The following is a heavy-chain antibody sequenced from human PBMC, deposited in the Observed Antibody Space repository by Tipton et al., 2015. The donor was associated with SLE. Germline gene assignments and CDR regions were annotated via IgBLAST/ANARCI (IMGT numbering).Heavy chain of an antibody. CDR1: GGSISSYY. V-gene: IGHV4-59*12. J-gene: IGHJ3*02. CDR2: IYYSGST. D-gene: IGHD6-19*01. CDR3: ARSGYSSGWYRGRFDI. Sequence: TLSLTCTVSGGSISSYYWSWIRQPPGKGLEWIGYIYYSGSTYYNPSLKSRVTISVDTSKNQFFLRLRSVTAADTAVYYCARSGYSSGWYRGRFDIWGQGTMVTVSS.